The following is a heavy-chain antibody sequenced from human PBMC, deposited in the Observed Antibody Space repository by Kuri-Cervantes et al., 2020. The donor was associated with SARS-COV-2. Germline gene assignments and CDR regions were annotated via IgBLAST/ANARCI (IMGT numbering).Heavy chain of an antibody. CDR1: GFTFSSYA. D-gene: IGHD1-26*01. J-gene: IGHJ6*03. CDR2: ISYDGSNK. Sequence: GESLKISCAASGFTFSSYAMHWVRQAPGKGLEWVAVISYDGSNKYYADSVKGRFTISRDNANNSVYLQMNSLRAEDTAVYYCAREPLFSVVGATYYYYYYMDVWGKGTTVTVSS. CDR3: AREPLFSVVGATYYYYYYMDV. V-gene: IGHV3-30-3*01.